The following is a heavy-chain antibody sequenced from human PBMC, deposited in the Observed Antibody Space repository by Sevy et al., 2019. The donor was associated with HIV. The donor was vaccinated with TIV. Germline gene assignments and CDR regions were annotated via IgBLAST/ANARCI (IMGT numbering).Heavy chain of an antibody. Sequence: GGSLRLSCVTSGFTSKKFDMHWVRQAPGKGPEWVAIISYDESKKYYADSVKGRFTISRDISKNTLYLQMDRLTTEDTAVYYCAKDLYYYDPKSFPDYWGQGTQVTVSS. J-gene: IGHJ4*02. D-gene: IGHD3-3*01. CDR3: AKDLYYYDPKSFPDY. CDR2: ISYDESKK. V-gene: IGHV3-30*18. CDR1: GFTSKKFD.